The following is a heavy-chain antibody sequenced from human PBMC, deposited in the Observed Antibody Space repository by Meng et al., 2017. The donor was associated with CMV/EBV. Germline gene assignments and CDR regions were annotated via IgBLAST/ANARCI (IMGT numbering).Heavy chain of an antibody. CDR3: ASVTGIGWWYFDL. CDR2: IIPIFSTA. Sequence: QLRLVNSRAEVEKPGITVKVSCKASGGTFSSYSNSWVRQAPGQGLEWMGGIIPIFSTANYGQKFQGRVTVSADETTSTAYMELSSLRSEDTAVYYCASVTGIGWWYFDLWGRGTLVTVSS. J-gene: IGHJ2*01. V-gene: IGHV1-69*12. CDR1: GGTFSSYS. D-gene: IGHD1-20*01.